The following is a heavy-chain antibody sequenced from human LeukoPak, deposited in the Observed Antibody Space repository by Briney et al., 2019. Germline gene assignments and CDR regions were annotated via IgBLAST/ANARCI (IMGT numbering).Heavy chain of an antibody. D-gene: IGHD5-18*01. CDR3: ARARDTAMRTGFDY. CDR2: ISYSGST. J-gene: IGHJ4*02. Sequence: SETLSLTCTVSGGSISSYYWSWIRQPPGKGLEWIGYISYSGSTNYNPSLKSRVTISVDTSKNQFSLKLSSVTAADTAVYYCARARDTAMRTGFDYWGQGTLVTVSS. CDR1: GGSISSYY. V-gene: IGHV4-59*01.